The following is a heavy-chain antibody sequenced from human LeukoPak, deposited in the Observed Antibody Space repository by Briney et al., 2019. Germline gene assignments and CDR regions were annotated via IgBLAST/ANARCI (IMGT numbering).Heavy chain of an antibody. CDR2: IYYSGST. J-gene: IGHJ4*02. D-gene: IGHD6-19*01. CDR3: ARYEWLVGQRFDY. V-gene: IGHV4-39*01. CDR1: GGSISSSSYY. Sequence: SETLSLTCTVSGGSISSSSYYWGWIRQPPGKGLEWIGSIYYSGSTYYNPSLKSRVTISVDTSKNQFSLKLSSVTAADTAVYYCARYEWLVGQRFDYWGQGTLVTVSS.